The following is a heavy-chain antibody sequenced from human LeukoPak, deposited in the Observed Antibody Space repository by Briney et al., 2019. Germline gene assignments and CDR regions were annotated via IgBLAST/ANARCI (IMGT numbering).Heavy chain of an antibody. D-gene: IGHD7-27*01. Sequence: PSQTLSLTCTVSGGSISSGSYYWSWIRQPAGKGLEWIGRIYTSGSTNYNPSLKSRVTISVDTSKNQFSLKLSSVTAADTAVYYCAREDWGPDYWGQGTLVTVSS. CDR2: IYTSGST. CDR1: GGSISSGSYY. J-gene: IGHJ4*02. CDR3: AREDWGPDY. V-gene: IGHV4-61*02.